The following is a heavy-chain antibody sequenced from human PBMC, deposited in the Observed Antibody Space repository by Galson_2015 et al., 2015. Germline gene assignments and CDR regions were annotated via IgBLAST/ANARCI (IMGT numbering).Heavy chain of an antibody. D-gene: IGHD4-17*01. CDR1: GFTFSSYS. CDR2: ISGSSTYI. V-gene: IGHV3-21*01. CDR3: ARGGPSESTVYAFDI. Sequence: SLRLSCAASGFTFSSYSMTWVRQAPGKGLEWVSSISGSSTYIYYADSLRGRFTISRDNAKNSLYLQMNSLRAEDTAVYYCARGGPSESTVYAFDIWGQGTMSPSPQ. J-gene: IGHJ3*02.